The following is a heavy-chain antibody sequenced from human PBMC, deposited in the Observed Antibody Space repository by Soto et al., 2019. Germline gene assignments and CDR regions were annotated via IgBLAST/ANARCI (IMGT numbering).Heavy chain of an antibody. V-gene: IGHV4-39*01. D-gene: IGHD5-12*01. CDR3: ARRRDGYKYSIPYFDY. J-gene: IGHJ4*02. CDR2: IYYSGST. CDR1: GGSISSSSYY. Sequence: PSETLSLTCTVSGGSISSSSYYWGWIRQPPGKGLEWIGSIYYSGSTYYNPSLKSLVTISVDTSKNQFSLKLSSVTAADTAVYYCARRRDGYKYSIPYFDYWGQGTLVTVSS.